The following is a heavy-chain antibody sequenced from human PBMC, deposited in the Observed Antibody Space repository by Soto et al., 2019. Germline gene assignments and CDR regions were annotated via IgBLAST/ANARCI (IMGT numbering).Heavy chain of an antibody. J-gene: IGHJ4*02. D-gene: IGHD1-26*01. Sequence: PSETLSLTCTVSGGSINNYYWSWIRQPPGKGLEWIAYISYSGHTHYSPSLESRATISVDTSKNQFSLKLTSMTAADTAVYYCARQKAMGATFFDSSGQGALVT. CDR1: GGSINNYY. CDR3: ARQKAMGATFFDS. V-gene: IGHV4-59*08. CDR2: ISYSGHT.